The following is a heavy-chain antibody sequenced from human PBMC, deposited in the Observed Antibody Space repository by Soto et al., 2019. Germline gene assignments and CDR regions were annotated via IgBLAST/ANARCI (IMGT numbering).Heavy chain of an antibody. V-gene: IGHV1-18*01. Sequence: ASVKVSCKASGYTFTSYGISWVRQAPGQGLEWMGWISAYNGNTNYAQKLQGRVTMTTDTSTSTAYMELRSLRSDDTAVYYCARVRMLGYCSGGSCSSDAFDIWDQGTMVTVSS. CDR1: GYTFTSYG. D-gene: IGHD2-15*01. CDR3: ARVRMLGYCSGGSCSSDAFDI. J-gene: IGHJ3*02. CDR2: ISAYNGNT.